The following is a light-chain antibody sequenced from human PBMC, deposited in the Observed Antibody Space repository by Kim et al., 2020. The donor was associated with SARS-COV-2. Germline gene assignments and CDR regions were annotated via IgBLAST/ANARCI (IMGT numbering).Light chain of an antibody. CDR1: QTLTSSY. Sequence: EIVLTQSPGTLSLSPGERATLSCRASQTLTSSYLAWYQQKPGQAPRLLIYGTSTRATGIADRFSGSGSGTDFTLTISRLESEDSAVYFCQQYGRSPSYTLGQGTKLDI. V-gene: IGKV3-20*01. J-gene: IGKJ2*01. CDR3: QQYGRSPSYT. CDR2: GTS.